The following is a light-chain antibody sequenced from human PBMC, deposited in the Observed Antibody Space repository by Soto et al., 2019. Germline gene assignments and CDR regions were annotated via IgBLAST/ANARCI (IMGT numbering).Light chain of an antibody. CDR2: DVF. J-gene: IGKJ3*01. Sequence: EIVLTQSPATLSLSPGERATLSCRASETVNCYLAWYQQKPCQAPRLLIYDVFKRATGIPARFSGSGSGTDFTLAISSLEPDDFAVYYCQHRSSWPFTFGPGTKVEIK. V-gene: IGKV3-11*01. CDR3: QHRSSWPFT. CDR1: ETVNCY.